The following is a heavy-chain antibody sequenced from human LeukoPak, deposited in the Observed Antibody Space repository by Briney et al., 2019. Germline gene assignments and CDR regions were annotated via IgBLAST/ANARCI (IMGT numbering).Heavy chain of an antibody. CDR2: INHSGST. J-gene: IGHJ5*02. CDR1: GGSFSGYY. CDR3: ASTRPYDSSVWFDL. Sequence: SETLSLTCAVYGGSFSGYYWSWIRQPPGKGLEWIGEINHSGSTNYNPSLKSRVTISVDTSKNQFSLKLSSVTAADTAVYYCASTRPYDSSVWFDLWGQGTLVTVSS. D-gene: IGHD3-22*01. V-gene: IGHV4-34*01.